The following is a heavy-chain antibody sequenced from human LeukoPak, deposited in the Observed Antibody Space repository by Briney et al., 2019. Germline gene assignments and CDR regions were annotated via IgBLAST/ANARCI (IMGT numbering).Heavy chain of an antibody. J-gene: IGHJ6*03. Sequence: ASVKVSCKASGYTFSSYGISWVRQAPGQGLEWMGWMNPNSGNTGYAQKFQGRVTMTRNTSISTAYMELSSLRSEDTAVYYCARAKLIRKGYYYYMDVWGKGTTVTISS. V-gene: IGHV1-8*02. CDR3: ARAKLIRKGYYYYMDV. D-gene: IGHD2-8*01. CDR1: GYTFSSYG. CDR2: MNPNSGNT.